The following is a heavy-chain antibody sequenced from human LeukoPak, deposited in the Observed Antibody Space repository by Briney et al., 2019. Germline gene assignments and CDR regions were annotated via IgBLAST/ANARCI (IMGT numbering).Heavy chain of an antibody. V-gene: IGHV3-48*03. CDR1: GFTFSS. CDR3: AKWGYDYGDWGWFDP. D-gene: IGHD4-17*01. Sequence: GGSLRLSCAASGFTFSSVRQAPGKGLEWVSDISTSGSTIYYADSVKGRITISRDNAKNSLYLQVNSLRAEDTAVYYCAKWGYDYGDWGWFDPWGQGTLVTVSS. J-gene: IGHJ5*02. CDR2: ISTSGSTI.